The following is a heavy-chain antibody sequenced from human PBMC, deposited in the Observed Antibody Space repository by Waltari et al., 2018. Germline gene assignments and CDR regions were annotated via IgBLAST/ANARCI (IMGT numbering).Heavy chain of an antibody. D-gene: IGHD1-26*01. J-gene: IGHJ6*02. CDR2: IIPIFGTA. Sequence: QVQLVQSGAEVKKPGSSVQVSCKASGAPFSSYAIRWVRQAPGKGIEWMGGIIPIFGTANYAQKFQGRVTITADESTSTAYMELSSLRSEDTAVYYCARVRGPRWGYYYYGMDVCGQGTTVTVSS. V-gene: IGHV1-69*13. CDR3: ARVRGPRWGYYYYGMDV. CDR1: GAPFSSYA.